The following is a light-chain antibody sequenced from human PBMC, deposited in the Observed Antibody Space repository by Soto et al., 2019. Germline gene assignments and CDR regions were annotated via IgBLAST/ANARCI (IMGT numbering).Light chain of an antibody. CDR3: CSYAGSSTLYV. Sequence: QSALTQPASVSGSPGQSITISCTGTSSDVGSYNLVSWYQQHPGKAPKLMIYEGSKRPSGVSNRFSGSKSGNTASLTISGLQAEDEAAYYCCSYAGSSTLYVVGTGTKLTVL. CDR2: EGS. CDR1: SSDVGSYNL. J-gene: IGLJ1*01. V-gene: IGLV2-23*01.